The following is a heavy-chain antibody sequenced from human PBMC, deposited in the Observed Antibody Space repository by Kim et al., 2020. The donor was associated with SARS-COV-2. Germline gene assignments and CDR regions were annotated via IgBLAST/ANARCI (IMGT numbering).Heavy chain of an antibody. CDR2: ISYDGSNK. J-gene: IGHJ4*02. V-gene: IGHV3-30*04. D-gene: IGHD1-26*01. CDR1: GFTFSSYA. Sequence: GGSLRLSCAASGFTFSSYAMHWVRQAPGKGLEWVAVISYDGSNKYYVDSVKGRFTISRDNSKNTLYLQMNSLRAEDTAVYYCARDRSGSYGGGFDYWGQGTLVTVSS. CDR3: ARDRSGSYGGGFDY.